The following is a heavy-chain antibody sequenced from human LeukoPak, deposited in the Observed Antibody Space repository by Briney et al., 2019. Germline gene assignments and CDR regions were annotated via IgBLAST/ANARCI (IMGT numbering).Heavy chain of an antibody. CDR2: ISSSSSTI. CDR3: AIIYLIVGATTFDY. D-gene: IGHD1-26*01. Sequence: GGSLRLSCAASGFTFSSYSMNWVRQAPGKGLEWVSYISSSSSTIYYADSVKGRFTISRDNAKNSLYLQMNSLRAEDTAVYYCAIIYLIVGATTFDYWGQGTLVTVSS. CDR1: GFTFSSYS. V-gene: IGHV3-48*01. J-gene: IGHJ4*02.